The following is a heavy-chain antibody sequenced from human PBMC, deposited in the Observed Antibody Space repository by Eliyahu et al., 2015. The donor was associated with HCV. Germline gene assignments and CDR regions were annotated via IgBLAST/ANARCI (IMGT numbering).Heavy chain of an antibody. CDR2: INEDGRRI. D-gene: IGHD2-8*01. CDR1: GFLVTNFW. V-gene: IGHV3-74*01. CDR3: AKDFNGPFDQ. Sequence: EVQVVESGGDLVQPGGSLSLPCAASGFLVTNFWMHWVRQAPGKGLTWISRINEDGRRIDHADSVRGRFTISRDNGKNTLYLQMNSLRVEDTAVYYCAKDFNGPFDQWGQGTLVTVSS. J-gene: IGHJ4*02.